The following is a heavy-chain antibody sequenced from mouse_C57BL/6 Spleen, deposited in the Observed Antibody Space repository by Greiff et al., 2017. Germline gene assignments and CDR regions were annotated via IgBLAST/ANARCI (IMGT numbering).Heavy chain of an antibody. Sequence: VQLKESGPGLVKPSQSLSLTCSVTGYSITSGYYWNWIRQFPGNKLEWMGYISYDGSNNYNPSLKNRISITRDTSKNQFFLKLNSVTTEDTATYYCAREGGTEGQFAYWGQGTLVTVSA. V-gene: IGHV3-6*01. D-gene: IGHD4-1*01. CDR2: ISYDGSN. J-gene: IGHJ3*01. CDR1: GYSITSGYY. CDR3: AREGGTEGQFAY.